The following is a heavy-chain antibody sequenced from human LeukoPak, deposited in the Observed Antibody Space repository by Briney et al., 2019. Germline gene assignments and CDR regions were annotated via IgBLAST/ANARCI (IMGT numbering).Heavy chain of an antibody. CDR1: GFTFSSYA. J-gene: IGHJ4*02. CDR3: ARDYYDSSGLGGY. D-gene: IGHD3-22*01. Sequence: GGSLRLSCAASGFTFSSYAMHWVRQAPGKGLEWVAVISYDGSNKYYADSVKGRFTISRDNSKNTLYLQMNSLRAEDTAVYYCARDYYDSSGLGGYWGQGTLVTVSS. CDR2: ISYDGSNK. V-gene: IGHV3-30-3*01.